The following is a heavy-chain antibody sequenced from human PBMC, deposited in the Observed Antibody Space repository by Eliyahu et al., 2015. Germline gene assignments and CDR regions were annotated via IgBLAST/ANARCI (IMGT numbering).Heavy chain of an antibody. D-gene: IGHD3-22*01. CDR3: ARTTYYYDSSGYQDTDY. Sequence: QVQLQESGPGLVKPSQTLSLTCTXSGGXXSSGGYYWSXIRQHPGKGLEWIGYIYXSGSTYYNPSLKSRVTISVDTSKNQFSLKLSSVTAADTAVYYCARTTYYYDSSGYQDTDYWGQGTLVTVSS. CDR2: IYXSGST. J-gene: IGHJ4*02. CDR1: GGXXSSGGYY. V-gene: IGHV4-31*03.